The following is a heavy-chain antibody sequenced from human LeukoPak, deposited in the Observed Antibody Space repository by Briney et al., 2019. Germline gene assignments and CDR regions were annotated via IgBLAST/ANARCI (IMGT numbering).Heavy chain of an antibody. D-gene: IGHD6-19*01. CDR2: ISAYNGNT. CDR3: ARPRGRYSSGWYFDY. J-gene: IGHJ4*02. Sequence: ASVKVSCKASGYTFTSYGISWVRQAPGQGLEWMGWISAYNGNTNYAQKLQGRVTMTTDTSTSTAYMELSRLRSDDTAVYYCARPRGRYSSGWYFDYWGQGTLVTVSS. CDR1: GYTFTSYG. V-gene: IGHV1-18*01.